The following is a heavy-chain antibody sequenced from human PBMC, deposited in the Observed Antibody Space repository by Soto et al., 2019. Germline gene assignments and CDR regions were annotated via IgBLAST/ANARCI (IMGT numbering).Heavy chain of an antibody. V-gene: IGHV3-23*01. Sequence: EVQLLESGGGLVQPGGSLRLSCAASGFTFSSYAMSWVRQAPGKGLAWVSAISGSGGSTYYEDSVKGRFTISRDNSKNTLYLQMNRLRAEDTAVYYCAKWLVAAAGHTEYFQHWGQGTLVTVSS. CDR2: ISGSGGST. J-gene: IGHJ1*01. CDR3: AKWLVAAAGHTEYFQH. D-gene: IGHD6-13*01. CDR1: GFTFSSYA.